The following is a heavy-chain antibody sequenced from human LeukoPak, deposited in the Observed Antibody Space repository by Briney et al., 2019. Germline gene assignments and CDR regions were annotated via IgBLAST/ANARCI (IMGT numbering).Heavy chain of an antibody. J-gene: IGHJ4*02. V-gene: IGHV3-23*01. CDR2: ISGSGGTT. CDR3: AKSCSRTSSCYDGFDC. Sequence: GGSLRLSCTASGFTFSTYAMSWVRQAPGKGLEWVSDISGSGGTTYYADSVKGSFTISRDNSKHTLYLQMQSVRAADTAVYYCAKSCSRTSSCYDGFDCRGQGELVTVSS. CDR1: GFTFSTYA. D-gene: IGHD2-2*01.